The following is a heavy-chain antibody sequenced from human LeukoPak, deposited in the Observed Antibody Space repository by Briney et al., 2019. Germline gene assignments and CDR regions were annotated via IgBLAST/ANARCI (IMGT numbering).Heavy chain of an antibody. CDR2: IYSGGST. Sequence: GGSLRLSCAASGFTVSSNYMSWVRQAPGKGLEWVSVIYSGGSTYYADSVKGRFTISRDNSKNTLYLQMNSLRAEDTAVYYCARAAGSYGDDYYFDYWGQGTLVTVSS. J-gene: IGHJ4*02. V-gene: IGHV3-53*01. D-gene: IGHD5-18*01. CDR1: GFTVSSNY. CDR3: ARAAGSYGDDYYFDY.